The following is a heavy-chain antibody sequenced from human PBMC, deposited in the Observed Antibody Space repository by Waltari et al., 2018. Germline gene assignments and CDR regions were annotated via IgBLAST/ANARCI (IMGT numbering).Heavy chain of an antibody. D-gene: IGHD6-19*01. CDR3: AKDIGSGWYGDAFDI. CDR1: GFTFDDYD. V-gene: IGHV3-9*01. J-gene: IGHJ3*02. CDR2: ISWNSGSI. Sequence: EVQLVESGGGLVQPGRSLRLSCAAPGFTFDDYDMHWVRQAPGKGLEWVSGISWNSGSIGYADSVKGRFTISRDNAKNSLYLQMNSLRAEDTALYYCAKDIGSGWYGDAFDIWGQGTMVTVSS.